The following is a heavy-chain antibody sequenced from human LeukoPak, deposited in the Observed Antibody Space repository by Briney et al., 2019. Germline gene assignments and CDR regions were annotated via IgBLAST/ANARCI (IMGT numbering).Heavy chain of an antibody. Sequence: SQTLSLTCTVSGGSNSSGSYYWSWIRQPAGKGLEWIGRIYTSGSTNYNPSLKSRVTISVDTSKNQFSLKLSSVTAADTAVYYCARALVVPGYYYYYMDVWGKGTTVTVSS. CDR2: IYTSGST. CDR3: ARALVVPGYYYYYMDV. D-gene: IGHD2-2*01. J-gene: IGHJ6*03. CDR1: GGSNSSGSYY. V-gene: IGHV4-61*02.